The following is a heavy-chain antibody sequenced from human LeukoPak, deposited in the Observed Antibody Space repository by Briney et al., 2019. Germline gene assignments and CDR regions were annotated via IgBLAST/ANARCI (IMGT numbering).Heavy chain of an antibody. D-gene: IGHD2-15*01. CDR2: INHSGST. CDR3: ASLLCSGGSCYSVFDY. Sequence: PSETLSLTCAVYGGSFSGYYWSWIRQPPGKGLEWIGEINHSGSTNYNPSLKSRVTISVDTSKNQFSLKLSSVTAADTAVYYCASLLCSGGSCYSVFDYWGQGTLVTASS. V-gene: IGHV4-34*01. J-gene: IGHJ4*02. CDR1: GGSFSGYY.